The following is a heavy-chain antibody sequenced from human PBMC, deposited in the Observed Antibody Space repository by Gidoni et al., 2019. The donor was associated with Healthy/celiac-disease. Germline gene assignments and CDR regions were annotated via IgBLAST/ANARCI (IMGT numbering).Heavy chain of an antibody. CDR2: INHSGST. J-gene: IGHJ4*02. V-gene: IGHV4-34*01. Sequence: QVQLQQWGAGLLKPAETLSLTCAVHGGSFSGYYWSWIRQPPGKGLEWIGEINHSGSTNYNPSLKSRVTISVDTSKNQFSLKLSSVTAADTAVYYCARSDYGDYYFDYWGQGTLVTVSS. CDR1: GGSFSGYY. CDR3: ARSDYGDYYFDY. D-gene: IGHD4-17*01.